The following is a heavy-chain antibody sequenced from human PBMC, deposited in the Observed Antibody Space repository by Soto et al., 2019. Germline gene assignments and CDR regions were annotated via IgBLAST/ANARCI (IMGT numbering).Heavy chain of an antibody. CDR1: GFTFSKYA. CDR2: ISGSGGTT. D-gene: IGHD3-22*01. V-gene: IGHV3-23*01. J-gene: IGHJ4*02. CDR3: AKYYYDRSGSPLAFDY. Sequence: GGYLRLSCAASGFTFSKYALSWVRQAPGKGLEWVSAISGSGGTTHYADSVKGRVTISRDNSKDTVFLQMNSLRAEDTAVYSCAKYYYDRSGSPLAFDYWGQGTLVTVSS.